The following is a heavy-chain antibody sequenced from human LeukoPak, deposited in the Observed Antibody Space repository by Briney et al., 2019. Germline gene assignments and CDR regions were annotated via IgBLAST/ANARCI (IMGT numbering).Heavy chain of an antibody. CDR3: ARGATDTTRWFDP. D-gene: IGHD1-7*01. CDR1: GFNFNTYS. J-gene: IGHJ5*02. V-gene: IGHV3-21*01. CDR2: ISRASESI. Sequence: GGSGRLSCEASGFNFNTYSMAWVRQAPGKGLEWVSIISRASESIFYADSVKGRFTISRDNAKNSLYLQMNGLRAEDTAAYYCARGATDTTRWFDPWGQGTLVTVSS.